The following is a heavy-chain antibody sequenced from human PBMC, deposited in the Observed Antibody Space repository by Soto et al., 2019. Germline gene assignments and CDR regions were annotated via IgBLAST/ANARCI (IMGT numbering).Heavy chain of an antibody. CDR1: GGSISSYY. Sequence: SETLSLTCTVSGGSISSYYWSWIRQPPGKGLEWIGYIYYSGSTNYNPSLKSRVTISVDTSKNQFSLKLSSVTAADTAVYYCAREHIGYCSSTSCYGGYYYGMDVWGQGTTVT. CDR2: IYYSGST. J-gene: IGHJ6*02. D-gene: IGHD2-2*01. CDR3: AREHIGYCSSTSCYGGYYYGMDV. V-gene: IGHV4-59*12.